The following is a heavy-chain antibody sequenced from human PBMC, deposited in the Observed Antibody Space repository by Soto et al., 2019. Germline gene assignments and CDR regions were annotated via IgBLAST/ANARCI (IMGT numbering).Heavy chain of an antibody. CDR1: GYTFTNNW. J-gene: IGHJ4*02. D-gene: IGHD5-18*01. V-gene: IGHV5-10-1*01. CDR3: ARRRGYSYDFDY. Sequence: GESLKISCNASGYTFTNNWISWVRQKPGQGLEWMGRIDPSDSRTKYNPSFEGHVTISIDKSINTAFLQWSSLRASDTAVYFCARRRGYSYDFDYWGQGTRVTGS. CDR2: IDPSDSRT.